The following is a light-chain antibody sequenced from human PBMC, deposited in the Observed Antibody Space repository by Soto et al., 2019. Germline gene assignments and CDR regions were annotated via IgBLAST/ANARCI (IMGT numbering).Light chain of an antibody. CDR2: AAS. Sequence: IQMTQSPSSLSASIGDTVTITCRASQTIERYLNWFQQKSGQAPKLLMNAASTLRSGVPSRFSACGSGTDFTLTISSLQPEDYATYYCQQSYNAPFNVGPGTKVD. V-gene: IGKV1-39*01. CDR1: QTIERY. J-gene: IGKJ3*01. CDR3: QQSYNAPFN.